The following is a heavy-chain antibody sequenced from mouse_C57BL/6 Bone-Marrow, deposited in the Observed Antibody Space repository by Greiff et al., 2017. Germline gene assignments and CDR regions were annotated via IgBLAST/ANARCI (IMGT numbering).Heavy chain of an antibody. D-gene: IGHD2-3*01. Sequence: EVMLVESGGGLVKPGGSLKLSCAASGFTFSSYAMSWVRQTPEKRLEWVATISDGGSYTYYPDNVKGRFTISRDNAKNNLYLQMSHLKSEDTAMYYCARGGLLRGDYFDYWGQGTTLTVSS. J-gene: IGHJ2*01. V-gene: IGHV5-4*03. CDR1: GFTFSSYA. CDR3: ARGGLLRGDYFDY. CDR2: ISDGGSYT.